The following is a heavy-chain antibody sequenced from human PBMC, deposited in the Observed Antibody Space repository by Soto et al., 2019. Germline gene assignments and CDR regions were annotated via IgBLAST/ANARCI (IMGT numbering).Heavy chain of an antibody. CDR3: ARDSSSGWPLGY. CDR2: INPSGRST. CDR1: GYTFTSYY. J-gene: IGHJ4*02. D-gene: IGHD6-19*01. Sequence: QVQLVQSGAEVKKPGASVKISCKASGYTFTSYYMHWVRQAPGQGLEWMGMINPSGRSTGYAQKFQGRITTTRDTSTSTVYMELSSLRSEDTAVYYCARDSSSGWPLGYWGQGTLVTVSS. V-gene: IGHV1-46*01.